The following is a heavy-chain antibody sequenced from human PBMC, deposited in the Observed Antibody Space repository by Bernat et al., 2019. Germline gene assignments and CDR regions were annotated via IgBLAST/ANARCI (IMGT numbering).Heavy chain of an antibody. D-gene: IGHD2-21*02. V-gene: IGHV4-39*01. CDR2: IYYSGST. J-gene: IGHJ4*02. CDR3: ARWLKGGGDCCGLDY. Sequence: QLQLQESGPGLVKPSETLSLTCTVSGGSISSSSYYWGWIRQPPGKGLEWIGSIYYSGSTYYNPSLKSRVTISVDTSKNQFSLKLSSVTAADTAVYYCARWLKGGGDCCGLDYWGQGTQVTVSS. CDR1: GGSISSSSYY.